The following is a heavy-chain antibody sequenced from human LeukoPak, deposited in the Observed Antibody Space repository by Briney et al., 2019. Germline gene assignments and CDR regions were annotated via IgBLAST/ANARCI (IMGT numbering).Heavy chain of an antibody. J-gene: IGHJ4*02. V-gene: IGHV1-69*05. CDR2: IIPIFGTA. Sequence: ASVKVSCKASGGTFRNFAISWVRQAPGQGLEWMGGIIPIFGTANYAQKFQGRVSITTDEVMSTAYMELNSLRSEDTAVYYCARDISTVVIPGYFDYWGPGTLVTVSS. CDR3: ARDISTVVIPGYFDY. D-gene: IGHD4-23*01. CDR1: GGTFRNFA.